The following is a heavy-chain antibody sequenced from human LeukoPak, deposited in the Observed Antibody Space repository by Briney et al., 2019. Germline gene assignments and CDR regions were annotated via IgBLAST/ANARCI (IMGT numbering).Heavy chain of an antibody. CDR3: ARRYSGYGNAFDI. V-gene: IGHV4-59*08. CDR1: GGSISSYY. J-gene: IGHJ3*02. CDR2: IYSSGST. Sequence: PPETLCLTCTVSGGSISSYYWSWIWQPPGKGLEWIGYIYSSGSTNYNPSLKSRVTISVDTSKNQFSLKLYSVTAADTAVYYCARRYSGYGNAFDIWGQGRMGTVSS. D-gene: IGHD5-12*01.